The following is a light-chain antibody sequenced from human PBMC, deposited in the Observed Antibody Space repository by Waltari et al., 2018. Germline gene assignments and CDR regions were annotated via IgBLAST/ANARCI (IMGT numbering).Light chain of an antibody. CDR1: QSVLYSSNNKNY. Sequence: DIVMTQSPDSLAVSLGERATINCKSSQSVLYSSNNKNYLAWYQQKPGQPPKLLISCVCAREYGIPDRFRGSELGTDFALTISSLQAEDMAVYYCQHYCSPPRTFGRGTKVEVK. CDR3: QHYCSPPRT. CDR2: CVC. V-gene: IGKV4-1*01. J-gene: IGKJ1*01.